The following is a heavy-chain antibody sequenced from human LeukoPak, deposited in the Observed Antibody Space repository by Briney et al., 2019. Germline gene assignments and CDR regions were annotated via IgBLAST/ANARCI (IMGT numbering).Heavy chain of an antibody. Sequence: GGSLRLSCAASGFTVSSNYMSWVRQAPGKGLEWVSVIYSGGSTYYADSVKGRFTISRDNSKNTLYLQMNSLRAEDTAVYCCAGTSVVVPAAHSYYYYYMDVWGKGTTVTVSS. CDR1: GFTVSSNY. J-gene: IGHJ6*03. V-gene: IGHV3-53*01. CDR2: IYSGGST. CDR3: AGTSVVVPAAHSYYYYYMDV. D-gene: IGHD2-2*01.